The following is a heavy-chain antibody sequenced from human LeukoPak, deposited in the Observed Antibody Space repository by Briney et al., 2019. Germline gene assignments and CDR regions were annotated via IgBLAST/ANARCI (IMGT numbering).Heavy chain of an antibody. J-gene: IGHJ4*02. D-gene: IGHD3-22*01. CDR3: AASSYYYDSSGYYVDY. V-gene: IGHV1-2*06. CDR2: INPNSGGT. CDR1: GYTFTGYY. Sequence: ASVKVSCKASGYTFTGYYMHWVRQAPGQGLEWMGRINPNSGGTNYAQKFQGRVTMTRDTSISTAYMELSRLRSDDTAVYYCAASSYYYDSSGYYVDYWDQGTLVTVSS.